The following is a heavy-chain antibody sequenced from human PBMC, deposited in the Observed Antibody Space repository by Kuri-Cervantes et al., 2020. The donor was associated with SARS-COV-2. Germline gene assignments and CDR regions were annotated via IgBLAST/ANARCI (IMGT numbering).Heavy chain of an antibody. CDR2: IYHSGST. CDR3: ARSINYWWFDP. J-gene: IGHJ5*02. CDR1: GGSISSGGYS. Sequence: SETLSLTCAVSGGSISSGGYSWSWIRQPPGKGLEWIGYIYHSGSTYYNPSLKSRVTISVDRSKNQFSLKLSSVTAADTAVYYCARSINYWWFDPWGQGTLVTVSS. D-gene: IGHD4-11*01. V-gene: IGHV4-30-2*01.